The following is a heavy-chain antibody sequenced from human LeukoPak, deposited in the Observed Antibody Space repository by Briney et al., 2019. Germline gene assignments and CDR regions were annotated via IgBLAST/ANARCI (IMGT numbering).Heavy chain of an antibody. D-gene: IGHD4-23*01. CDR1: GLTFSGYS. V-gene: IGHV3-21*01. CDR2: ISSSSNI. Sequence: GSLRLSCAASGLTFSGYSMNWVRQAPGKGLEWVSSISSSSNIYYADSVKGRFTVSRDNAKNSLYLQMNSLRDDDTALYYCARSLTPGKFGMDVWGQGTTVTVSS. J-gene: IGHJ6*02. CDR3: ARSLTPGKFGMDV.